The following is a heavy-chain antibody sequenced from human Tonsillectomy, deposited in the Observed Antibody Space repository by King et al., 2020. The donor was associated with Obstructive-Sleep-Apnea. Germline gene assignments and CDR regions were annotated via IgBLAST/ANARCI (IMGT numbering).Heavy chain of an antibody. J-gene: IGHJ4*02. CDR2: ISYHSANI. CDR1: GFNFDEYA. CDR3: VKETSEDIEYGGSFDF. V-gene: IGHV3-9*01. Sequence: VQLVESGGGLVQPGRSLRVSCAGSGFNFDEYAMHWVRQAPGKGLEWVSGISYHSANIAYADSVKGRFTISRDNAKNSLYLQMNSLRNDETALYYCVKETSEDIEYGGSFDFWGQGTLVTVSS. D-gene: IGHD2-15*01.